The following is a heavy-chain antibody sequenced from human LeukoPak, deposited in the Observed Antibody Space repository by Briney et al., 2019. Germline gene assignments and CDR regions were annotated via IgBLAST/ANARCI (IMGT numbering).Heavy chain of an antibody. CDR1: GFTFDDYA. J-gene: IGHJ6*02. CDR3: AKGHDYYYYYGMDV. CDR2: ISWNSGSI. Sequence: QPGRSLRLSCAASGFTFDDYAMHWVRQAPGKGLDWVSGISWNSGSIGYADSVKGRFTISRDNAKNSLYLQMNSLRAEDTALYYCAKGHDYYYYYGMDVWGQGTTVTVSS. V-gene: IGHV3-9*01.